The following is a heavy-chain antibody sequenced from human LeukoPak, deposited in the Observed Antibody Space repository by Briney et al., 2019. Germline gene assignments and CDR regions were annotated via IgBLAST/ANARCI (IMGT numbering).Heavy chain of an antibody. Sequence: GGSLRLSCAASGFTFDDYGMSWVRQAPGKGLEWVSGINWNGGSTGYADSVKGRFTISRDNAKNSLYLQMNSLRAEDTALYYCARDYYYDSSGYYGSFDYWAQGTLVTVSS. J-gene: IGHJ4*02. CDR3: ARDYYYDSSGYYGSFDY. CDR1: GFTFDDYG. V-gene: IGHV3-20*04. CDR2: INWNGGST. D-gene: IGHD3-22*01.